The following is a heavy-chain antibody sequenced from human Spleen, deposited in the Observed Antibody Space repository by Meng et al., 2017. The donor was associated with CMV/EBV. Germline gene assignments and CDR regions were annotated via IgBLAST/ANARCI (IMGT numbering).Heavy chain of an antibody. CDR2: ISSSSSYI. J-gene: IGHJ5*02. CDR3: ARDTLGPTNWFDP. CDR1: GGSFSGYY. Sequence: CAVYGGSFSGYYWSWIRQAPGKGLEWVSSISSSSSYIYYADSVKGRFTISRDNAKNSLYLQMNSLRAEDTAVYYCARDTLGPTNWFDPWGQGTLVTVSS. V-gene: IGHV3-11*06. D-gene: IGHD2/OR15-2a*01.